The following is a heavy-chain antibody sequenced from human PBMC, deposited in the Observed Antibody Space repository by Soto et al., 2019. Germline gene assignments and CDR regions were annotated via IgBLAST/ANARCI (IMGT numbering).Heavy chain of an antibody. J-gene: IGHJ6*03. CDR2: ISGSGGST. CDR3: AKCSSSYIPYYYYYMDV. Sequence: GGSLRLSCAASGFTFSSYAMSWVRQAPGKGLEWVSAISGSGGSTYYADSVKGRFTISRDNSKNTLYLQMNSLRAEDTAVYYCAKCSSSYIPYYYYYMDVWGKGTTVTVSS. D-gene: IGHD6-13*01. V-gene: IGHV3-23*01. CDR1: GFTFSSYA.